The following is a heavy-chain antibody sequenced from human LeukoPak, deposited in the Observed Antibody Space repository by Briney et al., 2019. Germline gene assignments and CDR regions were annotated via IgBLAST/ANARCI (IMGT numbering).Heavy chain of an antibody. J-gene: IGHJ5*02. CDR2: ISYDGSNK. CDR3: ARGTS. CDR1: GFTFSSYA. D-gene: IGHD2-2*01. V-gene: IGHV3-30*04. Sequence: GRSLRLSCAGSGFTFSSYAMHWVRQAPGKGLEWVAVISYDGSNKYYADSVKGRFTISRDNSKNTLYLQMNSLRAEDTAVYYCARGTSWGQGTLVTVSS.